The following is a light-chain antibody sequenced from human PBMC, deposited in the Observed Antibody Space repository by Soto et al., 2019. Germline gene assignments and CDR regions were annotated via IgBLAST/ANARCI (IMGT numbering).Light chain of an antibody. CDR3: ASYTTSSTYV. CDR2: DVS. CDR1: SSDVGGYSY. Sequence: QSALTHPASVSGSPGQSIAISCTGTSSDVGGYSYVSWYQQQPGKAPKLVISDVSNRPSGVSDRFSGSKSGNTASLTISGLQTEDEADYYCASYTTSSTYVFGTGTKLTVL. V-gene: IGLV2-14*01. J-gene: IGLJ1*01.